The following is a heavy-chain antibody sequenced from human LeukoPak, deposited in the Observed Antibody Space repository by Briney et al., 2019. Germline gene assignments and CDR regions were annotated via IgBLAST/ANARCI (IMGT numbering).Heavy chain of an antibody. CDR1: GFTFSDYY. V-gene: IGHV3-11*01. D-gene: IGHD3-10*01. J-gene: IGHJ5*02. CDR3: ASRSGSYYNWFDP. Sequence: GGSLRLSCAASGFTFSDYYMSWIRQAPGKGLEWVSYISSSGSTIYYADSVKGRFTISRDSAKNSLYLQMNSLRAEDTAVYYCASRSGSYYNWFDPWGQGTLVTVSS. CDR2: ISSSGSTI.